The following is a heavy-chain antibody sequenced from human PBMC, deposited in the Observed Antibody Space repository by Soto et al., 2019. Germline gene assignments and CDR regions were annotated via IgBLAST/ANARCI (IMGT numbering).Heavy chain of an antibody. CDR3: ARDLYSSGWLRGGPYYYYGMDV. CDR1: GFTFSDHY. CDR2: TRNKANSYTT. Sequence: GGSLRLSCAASGFTFSDHYMDWVRQAPGKGLEWVGRTRNKANSYTTEYAASVKGRFTISRDDSKNSLYLQMNSLKTEDTAVYYCARDLYSSGWLRGGPYYYYGMDVWGQGTTVTVSS. D-gene: IGHD6-19*01. V-gene: IGHV3-72*01. J-gene: IGHJ6*02.